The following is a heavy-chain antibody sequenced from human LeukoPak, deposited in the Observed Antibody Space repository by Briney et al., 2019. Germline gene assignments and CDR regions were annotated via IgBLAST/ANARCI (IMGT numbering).Heavy chain of an antibody. V-gene: IGHV3-23*01. CDR2: ISGSGGST. Sequence: GGSLRLSCAASGFTFSSYAMSWVRQAPGKGLEWVSAISGSGGSTYYADSVKGRFTISRDTSKSTLYLQMNSLRAEDTAVYYCAKRSGDSYYLDSWGQGTLVTVSS. D-gene: IGHD2-15*01. CDR3: AKRSGDSYYLDS. J-gene: IGHJ4*02. CDR1: GFTFSSYA.